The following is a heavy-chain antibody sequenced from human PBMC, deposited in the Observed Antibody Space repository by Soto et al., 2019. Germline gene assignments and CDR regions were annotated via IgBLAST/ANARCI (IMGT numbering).Heavy chain of an antibody. Sequence: QVQLQQSGPGLVKPSQTLSLTCTVSGDSISSAYYHWTWIRQSPGKGLEWIGYIHHSGSILYNPSLKSRVTISVDTSKNQFPLHRTSVTAADTAVDFCAREGDGGDRLDGWGQGTTVTVSS. CDR3: AREGDGGDRLDG. V-gene: IGHV4-30-4*08. J-gene: IGHJ6*02. CDR2: IHHSGSI. D-gene: IGHD2-21*02. CDR1: GDSISSAYYH.